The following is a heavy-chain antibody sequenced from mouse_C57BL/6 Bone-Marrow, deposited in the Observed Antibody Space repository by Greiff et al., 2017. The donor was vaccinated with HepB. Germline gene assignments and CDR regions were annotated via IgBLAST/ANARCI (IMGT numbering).Heavy chain of an antibody. V-gene: IGHV1-26*01. CDR3: ASPYDYAAY. J-gene: IGHJ3*01. CDR2: INPNNGGT. CDR1: GYTFTDYY. Sequence: EVKLQQSGPELVKPGASVKISCKASGYTFTDYYMNWVKQSHGKSLEWIGDINPNNGGTSYNQKFKGKATLTVDKSSSTAYMELRSLTSEDTAVYYCASPYDYAAYWGQGTLVTVSA. D-gene: IGHD2-4*01.